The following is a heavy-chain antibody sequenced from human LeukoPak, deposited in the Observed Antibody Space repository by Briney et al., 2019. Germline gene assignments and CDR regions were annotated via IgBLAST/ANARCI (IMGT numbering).Heavy chain of an antibody. CDR2: INPYSGGT. J-gene: IGHJ4*02. CDR3: ARGDIYGDYVW. V-gene: IGHV1-2*02. CDR1: GYTFTDSY. D-gene: IGHD4-17*01. Sequence: GASVKVSCKASGYTFTDSYMHWVRQAPGKGLEWMGWINPYSGGTKNAQKFQGRVTMTRDASTSTAYMDLSRLTFDDTAFYYCARGDIYGDYVWWGQGTLVTVSS.